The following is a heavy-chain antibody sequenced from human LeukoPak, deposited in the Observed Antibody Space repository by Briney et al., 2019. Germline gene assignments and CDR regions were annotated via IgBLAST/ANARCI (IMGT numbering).Heavy chain of an antibody. CDR2: ISSNGGST. J-gene: IGHJ4*02. Sequence: GGSLRLSCSASGFTFSSYAMHWVRQAPGKGLEYDSAISSNGGSTYYADSVKGRFTISRDNSKNTLYLQMSSLRAEDTAVYYSVKSAEAYSGSYSAVFDYWGQGTLVTVSS. CDR1: GFTFSSYA. CDR3: VKSAEAYSGSYSAVFDY. D-gene: IGHD1-26*01. V-gene: IGHV3-64D*06.